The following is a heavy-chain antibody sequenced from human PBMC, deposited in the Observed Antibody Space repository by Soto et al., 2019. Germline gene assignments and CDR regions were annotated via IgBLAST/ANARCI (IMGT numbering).Heavy chain of an antibody. D-gene: IGHD4-4*01. CDR1: GFTFSSYA. V-gene: IGHV3-30-3*01. Sequence: QVQLVESGGGVVQPGRSLRLSCAASGFTFSSYAMHWVRQAPGKGLELVAVISYDGSNKYYADSVKGRFTISRDNSKNTPYLQMNSLRLEDTAVYYCARPLWRDDYNWGYFDLWGRGTLVTVSS. J-gene: IGHJ2*01. CDR3: ARPLWRDDYNWGYFDL. CDR2: ISYDGSNK.